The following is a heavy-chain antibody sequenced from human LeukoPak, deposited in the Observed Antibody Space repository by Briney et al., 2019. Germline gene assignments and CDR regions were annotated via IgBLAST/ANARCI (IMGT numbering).Heavy chain of an antibody. Sequence: GGSLRLSCAASGFTFSSYAMSWVRQAPGKGLEWVSAISGSGGSTYYADSVKGRFTISRDNSKNTLYLQMNNLRAEDTAVYYCARDMTTVTTGDYWGQGTLVTVSS. J-gene: IGHJ4*02. CDR3: ARDMTTVTTGDY. CDR2: ISGSGGST. V-gene: IGHV3-23*01. CDR1: GFTFSSYA. D-gene: IGHD4-17*01.